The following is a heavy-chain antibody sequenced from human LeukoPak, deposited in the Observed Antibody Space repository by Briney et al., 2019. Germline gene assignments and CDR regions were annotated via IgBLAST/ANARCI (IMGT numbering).Heavy chain of an antibody. D-gene: IGHD6-13*01. J-gene: IGHJ4*02. CDR1: GDSISSNSYY. CDR3: ARGGGYSSSRWSY. V-gene: IGHV4-39*01. Sequence: SETLSLTCTVSGDSISSNSYYWGWIRQPPGKGLEWIGSIYYSGSTYYNLFLKSRVTISVDTSKTQFSLKLNSVTAADTAVYYCARGGGYSSSRWSYWGQGTLVTVSS. CDR2: IYYSGST.